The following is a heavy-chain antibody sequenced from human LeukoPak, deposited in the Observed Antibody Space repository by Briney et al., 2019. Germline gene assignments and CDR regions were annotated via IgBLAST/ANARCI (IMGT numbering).Heavy chain of an antibody. J-gene: IGHJ4*02. D-gene: IGHD3-3*01. CDR2: INHSGST. CDR3: ARVLDFWSAYPPYYFDY. CDR1: GGSFSGYY. Sequence: SETLSLTCAVYGGSFSGYYWSWIRQPPGKGLEWIGEINHSGSTNYNPSLKSRVTISVGTSKNQFSLKLSSVTAADTSVYYCARVLDFWSAYPPYYFDYWGQGTLVTVSS. V-gene: IGHV4-34*01.